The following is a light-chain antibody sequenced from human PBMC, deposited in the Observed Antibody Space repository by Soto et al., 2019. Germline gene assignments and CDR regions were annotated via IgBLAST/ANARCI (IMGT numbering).Light chain of an antibody. CDR1: QSVIYSANNKNC. Sequence: DLVLTQSPDSLAVSLGERATINCKSSQSVIYSANNKNCLAWYQQKPGQAPRLLIYDVSNRATDIPARFSGSGSGTDFTLTIARLEPEDSAIYYCQQYDRSPYTFGQGTKVDIK. J-gene: IGKJ2*01. CDR2: DVS. CDR3: QQYDRSPYT. V-gene: IGKV4-1*01.